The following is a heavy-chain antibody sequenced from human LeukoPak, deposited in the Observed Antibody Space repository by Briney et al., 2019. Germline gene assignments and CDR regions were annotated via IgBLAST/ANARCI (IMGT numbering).Heavy chain of an antibody. CDR3: ARHTNSGSSLDI. V-gene: IGHV1-2*02. CDR2: IYPYSGDT. CDR1: GYTFTDYY. Sequence: ASVTVSCKASGYTFTDYYIHWVRQAPGQGLEWMGWIYPYSGDTNYAQNFQGRVTMTRDTSISTAYMELSSLKSDDTAVYYCARHTNSGSSLDIWGQGTMLTVSS. J-gene: IGHJ3*02. D-gene: IGHD6-6*01.